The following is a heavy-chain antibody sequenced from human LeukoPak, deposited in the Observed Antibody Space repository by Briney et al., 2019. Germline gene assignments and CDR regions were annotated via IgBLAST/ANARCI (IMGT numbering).Heavy chain of an antibody. Sequence: PSETLSLTCVVYGGSFSGYYWSWIRQPPGKGLEWIGEINHSGSTNYNPSLKSRVTISVDTSKNRFSLKLSSVTAADTAVYYCARRSEGYCSGGSCYSAGYYFDYWGQGTLVTVSS. CDR3: ARRSEGYCSGGSCYSAGYYFDY. J-gene: IGHJ4*02. D-gene: IGHD2-15*01. CDR2: INHSGST. V-gene: IGHV4-34*01. CDR1: GGSFSGYY.